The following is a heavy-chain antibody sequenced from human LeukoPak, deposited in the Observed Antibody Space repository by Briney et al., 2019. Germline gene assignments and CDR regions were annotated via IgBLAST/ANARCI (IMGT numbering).Heavy chain of an antibody. D-gene: IGHD6-19*01. Sequence: GGSLRLSCAASGFTFNNYGMHWVRQAPGPGLKGVAFFRYDGSNTYYADSVKGRFTISRDNSKNTLYLQMNSLRAEDTAVYYCAKDTQQWLLTYYYYMDVWVKGTTVTISS. J-gene: IGHJ6*03. CDR2: FRYDGSNT. CDR1: GFTFNNYG. V-gene: IGHV3-30*02. CDR3: AKDTQQWLLTYYYYMDV.